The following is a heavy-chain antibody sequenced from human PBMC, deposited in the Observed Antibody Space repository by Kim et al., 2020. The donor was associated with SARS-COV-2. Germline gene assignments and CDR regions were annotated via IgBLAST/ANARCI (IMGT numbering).Heavy chain of an antibody. V-gene: IGHV4-39*07. CDR3: AREASSSWYNY. CDR1: GGSISSSSYY. D-gene: IGHD6-13*01. J-gene: IGHJ4*02. CDR2: IYYSGST. Sequence: SETLSLTCTVSGGSISSSSYYWGWIRQPPGKGLEWIGSIYYSGSTYYNPSLKSRVTISVDTSKNQFSLKLSSVTAADTAVYYCAREASSSWYNYWGQGT.